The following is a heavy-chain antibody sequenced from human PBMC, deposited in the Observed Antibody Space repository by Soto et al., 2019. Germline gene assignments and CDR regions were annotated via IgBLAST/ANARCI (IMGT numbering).Heavy chain of an antibody. Sequence: QVQLVQSGAEVKKPGASVKVSCKASGYTFTSYAMHWVRQAPGQRLEWMGWINAGNGNTKYSQKFQGRVTITRDTSASTAYMELSSLRSEDTAVYYCARGAYCSSTSCYGGFWFDPWGQGTLVTVSS. CDR3: ARGAYCSSTSCYGGFWFDP. CDR2: INAGNGNT. V-gene: IGHV1-3*01. CDR1: GYTFTSYA. D-gene: IGHD2-2*01. J-gene: IGHJ5*02.